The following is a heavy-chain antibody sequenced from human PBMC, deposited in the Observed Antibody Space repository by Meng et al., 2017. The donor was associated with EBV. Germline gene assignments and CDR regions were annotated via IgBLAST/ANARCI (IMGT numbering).Heavy chain of an antibody. V-gene: IGHV7-4-1*02. CDR2: INTNTGNP. Sequence: QVRRVQSGSECKKPGASVKVSCKASGYTFTSYAMNWVRPAPGQGLEWMGWINTNTGNPTYAQGFTGRFVFSLDTSVSTAYLQISSLKAEDTAVYYCAREGVGYYDSSGLSSYFDYWGQGTLVTVSS. CDR1: GYTFTSYA. D-gene: IGHD3-22*01. CDR3: AREGVGYYDSSGLSSYFDY. J-gene: IGHJ4*02.